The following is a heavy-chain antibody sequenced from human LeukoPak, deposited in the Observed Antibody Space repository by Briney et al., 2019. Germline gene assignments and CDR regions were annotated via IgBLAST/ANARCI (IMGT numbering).Heavy chain of an antibody. J-gene: IGHJ4*02. CDR2: ISGSGGRT. CDR1: GFTFSSYS. Sequence: GGSLRLSCAASGFTFSSYSMNWVRQAPGKGLEWVSAISGSGGRTYYADSVKGRFTISRDNSKNTLYLQMNSLRAEDTAVYYCARKTDSGGQGDYWGPGTLVTVSS. D-gene: IGHD3-22*01. CDR3: ARKTDSGGQGDY. V-gene: IGHV3-23*01.